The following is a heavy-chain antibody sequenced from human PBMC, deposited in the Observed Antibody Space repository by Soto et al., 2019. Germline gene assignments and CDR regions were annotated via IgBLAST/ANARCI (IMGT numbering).Heavy chain of an antibody. CDR3: ARDRSITMVRGVQYNWFDP. Sequence: SETLSLTCTVSGSSISSGGYYWSWIRQHPGKGLEWIGYIYYSGSTYYNPSLKSRVTISVDTSKNQFSLKLSSVTAADTAVYYCARDRSITMVRGVQYNWFDPWGQGTLVTVSS. V-gene: IGHV4-31*03. D-gene: IGHD3-10*01. J-gene: IGHJ5*02. CDR2: IYYSGST. CDR1: GSSISSGGYY.